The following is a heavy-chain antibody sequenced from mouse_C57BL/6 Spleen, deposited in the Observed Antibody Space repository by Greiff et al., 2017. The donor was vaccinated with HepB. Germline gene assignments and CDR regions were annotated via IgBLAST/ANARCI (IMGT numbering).Heavy chain of an antibody. CDR2: INPNYGTT. CDR1: GYSFTDYN. D-gene: IGHD1-1*01. V-gene: IGHV1-39*01. Sequence: EVQLQESGPELVKPGASVKISCKASGYSFTDYNMNWVKQSNGKSLEWIGVINPNYGTTSYNQKFKGKATLTVDQSSSTAYMQLNSLTSEDSAVYYCARSRITTVVPYFDYWGQGTTLTVSS. CDR3: ARSRITTVVPYFDY. J-gene: IGHJ2*01.